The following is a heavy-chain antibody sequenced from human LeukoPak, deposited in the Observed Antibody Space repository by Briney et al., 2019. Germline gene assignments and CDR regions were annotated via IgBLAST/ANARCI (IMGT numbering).Heavy chain of an antibody. CDR1: GYSFTSYW. V-gene: IGHV5-51*01. CDR2: IYPGDSNT. J-gene: IGHJ5*02. D-gene: IGHD2-2*01. Sequence: GESLKISCKGSGYSFTSYWIGWVRQMPGKGLEWMGIIYPGDSNTRYSPTFQGQVTISADKSISTAYLQWSSLKASDTAMYYCARHVVPYCTITSCGTSWFDPWGQGTLVTVSS. CDR3: ARHVVPYCTITSCGTSWFDP.